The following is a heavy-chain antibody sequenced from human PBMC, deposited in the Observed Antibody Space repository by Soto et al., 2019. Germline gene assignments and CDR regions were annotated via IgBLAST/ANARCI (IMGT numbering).Heavy chain of an antibody. CDR2: IVPLFGTT. CDR3: ARTDNYDILTGYST. CDR1: GGTFNSYA. D-gene: IGHD3-9*01. J-gene: IGHJ5*02. Sequence: GASLKVSCKASGGTFNSYAISWMLQAPGQGLEWLGGIVPLFGTTDYAQRFLDRVSLTADKSTSTAYLDLSRLRSEDTAVYYCARTDNYDILTGYSTWGQGTLVTVSS. V-gene: IGHV1-69*06.